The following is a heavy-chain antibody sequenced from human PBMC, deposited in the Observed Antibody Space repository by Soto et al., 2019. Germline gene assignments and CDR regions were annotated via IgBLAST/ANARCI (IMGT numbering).Heavy chain of an antibody. J-gene: IGHJ3*02. V-gene: IGHV3-21*01. CDR1: GFTFSSYS. D-gene: IGHD3-22*01. CDR3: AREGYDSSGYYYHAFDI. CDR2: ISSSSSYI. Sequence: GGSLRLSCAASGFTFSSYSMNWVRQAPGKGLEWVSSISSSSSYIYYADSVKGRFTISRDNAKNSLYLQMNSLRAEDTAVYYCAREGYDSSGYYYHAFDIWGQGTMVTVS.